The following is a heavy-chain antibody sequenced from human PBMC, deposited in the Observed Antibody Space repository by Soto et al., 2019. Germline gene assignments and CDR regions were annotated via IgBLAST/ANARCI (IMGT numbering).Heavy chain of an antibody. V-gene: IGHV1-69*02. J-gene: IGHJ4*02. CDR3: ASSYGSGYRAFDY. D-gene: IGHD3-10*01. Sequence: QVQLVQSGAEVKKPGSSVGVSCKGSGDTFTFYFINWVRQAPGLGVEWMGRINPILSMSNYAQRFQGRVTMTADKSTSTAYMELSSLRSEDTAMYYCASSYGSGYRAFDYWGQGALVTVSS. CDR2: INPILSMS. CDR1: GDTFTFYF.